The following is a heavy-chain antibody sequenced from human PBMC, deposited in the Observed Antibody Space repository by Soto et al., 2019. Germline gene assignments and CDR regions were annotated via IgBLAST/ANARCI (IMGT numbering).Heavy chain of an antibody. CDR1: GGSISSSSYY. Sequence: PSETLSLTCTVSGGSISSSSYYWGWIRQPPGKGLEWIGSIYYSGSTYYNPSLKSRVTISVDTSKNQFSLKLSSVTAADTAVYYCARQGLRLGELSLLGFDYWGQGILVTVSS. V-gene: IGHV4-39*01. CDR3: ARQGLRLGELSLLGFDY. CDR2: IYYSGST. J-gene: IGHJ4*02. D-gene: IGHD3-16*02.